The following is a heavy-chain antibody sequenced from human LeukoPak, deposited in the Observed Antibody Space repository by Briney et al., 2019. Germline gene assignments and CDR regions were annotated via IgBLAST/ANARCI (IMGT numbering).Heavy chain of an antibody. V-gene: IGHV3-23*01. CDR1: GFTFSSYA. Sequence: GGSLRLSCAASGFTFSSYAMSWVRQAPGKGLEWVSAISGSGGSTYYADSVKGRFTISRDNPKNTLYLQMNSLRAEDTAVYYCAKGGFTYPRRPYYFDYWGQGTLVTVSS. J-gene: IGHJ4*02. D-gene: IGHD1-14*01. CDR2: ISGSGGST. CDR3: AKGGFTYPRRPYYFDY.